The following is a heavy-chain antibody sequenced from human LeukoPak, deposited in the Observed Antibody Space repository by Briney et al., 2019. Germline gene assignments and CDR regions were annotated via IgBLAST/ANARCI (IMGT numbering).Heavy chain of an antibody. J-gene: IGHJ3*02. CDR2: IYSGGST. Sequence: GGSLRLSCAASGFTVSSNYMSWVRQAPGKGLEWVSVIYSGGSTYYADSVKGRFTISRDNSKNTLYLQMNSLRAEDTAVYYCARVRASPMSAFDIWGQGTMVTVSS. V-gene: IGHV3-53*01. CDR3: ARVRASPMSAFDI. D-gene: IGHD4-17*01. CDR1: GFTVSSNY.